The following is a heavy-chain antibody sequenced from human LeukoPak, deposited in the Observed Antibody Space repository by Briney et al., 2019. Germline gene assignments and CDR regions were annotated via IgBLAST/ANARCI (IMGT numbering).Heavy chain of an antibody. CDR3: ASLLGYCSGGSCYDY. CDR2: IYTSGST. Sequence: SETLSLTCTVSGGSISSYYWSWIRKPAGKGLEWIGRIYTSGSTNYNPSLKSRVTMSVDTSKNQFSLKLSSVTAADTAVYYCASLLGYCSGGSCYDYWGQGTLVTVSS. D-gene: IGHD2-15*01. V-gene: IGHV4-4*07. J-gene: IGHJ4*02. CDR1: GGSISSYY.